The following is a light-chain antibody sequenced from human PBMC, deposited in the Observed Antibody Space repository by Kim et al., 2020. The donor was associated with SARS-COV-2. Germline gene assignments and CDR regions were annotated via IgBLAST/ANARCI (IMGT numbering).Light chain of an antibody. CDR3: KQSYSTTYT. V-gene: IGKV1-39*01. Sequence: GTVGERVTMTCRKRKRIRRYLKWYQQKPGKAAKLQIYAACRLQSGVPSRLSGRGKGTDFTLTISSLQPEDFGTYNCKQSYSTTYTFGEGKKLEI. CDR1: KRIRRY. J-gene: IGKJ2*01. CDR2: AAC.